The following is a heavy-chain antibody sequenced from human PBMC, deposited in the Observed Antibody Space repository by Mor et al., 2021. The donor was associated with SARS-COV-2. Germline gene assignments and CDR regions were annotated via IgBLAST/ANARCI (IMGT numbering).Heavy chain of an antibody. Sequence: AYAASVKGRFTISRDDSKNTAYLQMNSLKTEDTAVYYCTRPEVAPTDRSYYYYMDVWGKGTTVTVSS. J-gene: IGHJ6*03. CDR3: TRPEVAPTDRSYYYYMDV. D-gene: IGHD2-15*01. V-gene: IGHV3-73*01.